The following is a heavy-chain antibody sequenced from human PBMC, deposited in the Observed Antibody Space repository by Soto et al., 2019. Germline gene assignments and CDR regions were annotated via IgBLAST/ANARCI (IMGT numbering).Heavy chain of an antibody. CDR2: ISAYNGNT. V-gene: IGHV1-18*01. CDR3: ARDPFPYDSITIFGVVIGRFVGGVDY. J-gene: IGHJ4*02. D-gene: IGHD3-3*01. CDR1: GYTFTSYG. Sequence: ASVKVSCKASGYTFTSYGISWVRQAPGQGLEWMGWISAYNGNTNYAQKLQGRVTMTTDTSTSTAYMELRSLRSDDTAVYYCARDPFPYDSITIFGVVIGRFVGGVDYWGQGTLVTVSS.